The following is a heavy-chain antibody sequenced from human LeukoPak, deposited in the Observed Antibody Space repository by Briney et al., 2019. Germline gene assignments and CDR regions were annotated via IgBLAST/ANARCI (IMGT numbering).Heavy chain of an antibody. CDR1: GGSISSGGYY. D-gene: IGHD2-2*01. CDR3: ARAPVVPAALDY. V-gene: IGHV4-30-2*01. CDR2: IYHSGST. J-gene: IGHJ4*02. Sequence: SQTLSLTCTVSGGSISSGGYYWSWIRQPPGKGLEWIGYIYHSGSTYYNPSLKSRVTISVDRSKNQFSLKLSAVTAADTAVYYCARAPVVPAALDYWGQGTLVTVSS.